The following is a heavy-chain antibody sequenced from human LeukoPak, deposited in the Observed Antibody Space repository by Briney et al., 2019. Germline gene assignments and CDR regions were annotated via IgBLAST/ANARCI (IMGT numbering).Heavy chain of an antibody. CDR3: ARVSAGSSGWSFDY. J-gene: IGHJ4*02. CDR1: GYTFTVYY. D-gene: IGHD6-19*01. CDR2: INPNSGGT. Sequence: GASVKVSCTASGYTFTVYYTHWVRQAPGQGGEWMGWINPNSGGTNYAQKFQGRVTMTRDTSISTAYMELSRLRSDDTAVYYCARVSAGSSGWSFDYWGQGTLVTVSS. V-gene: IGHV1-2*02.